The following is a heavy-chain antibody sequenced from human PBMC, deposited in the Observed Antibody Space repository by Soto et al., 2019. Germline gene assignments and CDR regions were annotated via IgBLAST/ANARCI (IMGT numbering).Heavy chain of an antibody. CDR1: EFTVTTYA. Sequence: PGGSLRLSCVSSEFTVTTYAMSLVRQAPGKGLEWLSGISDDGGNTYYADSVKGRFTISRDNSKNTLYLQMNSLRAEDTAVYYCAKPGIWGSYRTYYFDYWGQGTLVTVSS. J-gene: IGHJ4*02. CDR3: AKPGIWGSYRTYYFDY. D-gene: IGHD3-16*02. V-gene: IGHV3-23*01. CDR2: ISDDGGNT.